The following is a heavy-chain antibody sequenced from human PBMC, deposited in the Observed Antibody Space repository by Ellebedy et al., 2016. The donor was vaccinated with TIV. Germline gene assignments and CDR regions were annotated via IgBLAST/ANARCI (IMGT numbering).Heavy chain of an antibody. CDR1: GFTFSSYG. V-gene: IGHV3-30*02. CDR2: IRYDGSNK. CDR3: AKDGPLLRYGDYLGYFDY. Sequence: PGGSLRLSCAASGFTFSSYGMHWVRQAPGKGLEWVAFIRYDGSNKYYADSVKGRFTISRDNSKNTLYLQMNSLRAEDTAVYYCAKDGPLLRYGDYLGYFDYWGQGTLVTVSS. D-gene: IGHD4-17*01. J-gene: IGHJ4*02.